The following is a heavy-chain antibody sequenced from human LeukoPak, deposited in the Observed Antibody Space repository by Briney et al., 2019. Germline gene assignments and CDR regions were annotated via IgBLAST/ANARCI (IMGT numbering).Heavy chain of an antibody. V-gene: IGHV1-18*01. D-gene: IGHD3-10*01. Sequence: GASVKVSCKASAYTFSNYGFNWVRQAPGQGLEWMGLISAYNGNTKYAQKLQGRFTMSTDTSTSTAYMELRSLTSDDTAVYYCARDLDGSGSYYTDYWGQGTLVTVSS. J-gene: IGHJ4*02. CDR1: AYTFSNYG. CDR2: ISAYNGNT. CDR3: ARDLDGSGSYYTDY.